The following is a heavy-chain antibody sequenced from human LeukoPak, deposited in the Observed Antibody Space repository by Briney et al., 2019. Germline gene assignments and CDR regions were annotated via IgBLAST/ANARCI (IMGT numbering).Heavy chain of an antibody. CDR2: IYTSSSYI. V-gene: IGHV3-21*01. J-gene: IGHJ4*02. CDR1: GFTFSSYR. Sequence: GGSLRLSCAASGFTFSSYRMHWVRQAPGKGLEWGSSIYTSSSYIYYADSVKGRFTISRDNAKNSLFLQMNSLRAEDTAVYYCARVECGGDCYYSFDYWGQGTLVTVSS. CDR3: ARVECGGDCYYSFDY. D-gene: IGHD2-21*02.